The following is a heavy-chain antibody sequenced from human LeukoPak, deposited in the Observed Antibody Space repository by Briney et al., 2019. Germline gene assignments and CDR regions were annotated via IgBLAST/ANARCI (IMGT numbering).Heavy chain of an antibody. CDR1: GLTFISYG. D-gene: IGHD3-22*01. CDR3: ARGGDYYDSSGYYGFYYFDY. V-gene: IGHV3-33*01. CDR2: FGYDGSNK. J-gene: IGHJ4*02. Sequence: GGSLRLSWAALGLTFISYGLPWVGRAPGKGWGGVAVFGYDGSNKYYADSVKGRFTISRDNSKNTLYLQMNSLRAEDTAVYYCARGGDYYDSSGYYGFYYFDYWGQGTLVTVSS.